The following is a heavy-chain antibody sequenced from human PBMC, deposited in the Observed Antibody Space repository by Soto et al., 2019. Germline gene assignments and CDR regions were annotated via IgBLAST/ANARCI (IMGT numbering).Heavy chain of an antibody. CDR2: IYYSGST. V-gene: IGHV4-31*03. D-gene: IGHD3-3*01. J-gene: IGHJ5*02. CDR1: AHSISSGCYY. CDR3: ARAGYDFWSGYSPGSNWFDP. Sequence: SETLSLTCTVSAHSISSGCYYCGWLRENPGKGLDWIGYIYYSGSTYYNPSLKSRVTISVDTSKNQFSLKLSSVTAADTAVYYCARAGYDFWSGYSPGSNWFDPWGQGTLVTVSS.